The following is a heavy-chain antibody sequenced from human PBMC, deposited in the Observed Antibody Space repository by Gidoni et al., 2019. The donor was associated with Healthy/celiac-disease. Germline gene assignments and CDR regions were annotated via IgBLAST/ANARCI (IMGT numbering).Heavy chain of an antibody. J-gene: IGHJ4*02. CDR1: GFTFSSYA. V-gene: IGHV3-23*04. D-gene: IGHD6-13*01. CDR2: ISGSGGST. CDR3: AKFLEGEQQHNYYFDY. Sequence: EVQLVESGGGLVQPGGSLRLSCAASGFTFSSYAMSWVRQAPGKGLEWVSAISGSGGSTYYADSMKGRFTISRDNSKNTLYLQMNSLRAEDTAVYYCAKFLEGEQQHNYYFDYWGQGTLVTVSS.